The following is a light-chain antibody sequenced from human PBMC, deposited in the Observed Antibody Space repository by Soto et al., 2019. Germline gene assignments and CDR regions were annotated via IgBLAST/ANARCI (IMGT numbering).Light chain of an antibody. V-gene: IGKV1-5*03. CDR3: QQYNSYPT. J-gene: IGKJ4*01. CDR2: KAS. CDR1: QSISSW. Sequence: DIQMTQSPSTLSASVGDRVTITCRASQSISSWLAWYQQKPGKAPKLLIYKASSLESGVPSRFSGSGSGTEFTLTISSLQPDDCASYYCQQYNSYPTCGGGTKVEIK.